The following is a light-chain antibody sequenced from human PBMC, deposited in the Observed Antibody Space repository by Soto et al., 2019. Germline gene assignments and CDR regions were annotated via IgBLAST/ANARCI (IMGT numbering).Light chain of an antibody. CDR2: LNSDGSH. J-gene: IGLJ3*02. Sequence: QPVLTQSPSASASLGASVKLTCTLCSGHSSYAIAWHQQQPEKGPRYLMKLNSDGSHSKGDGIPNRFSGSSSGAERYLTIASLQSEDEDDYYCQTWGTGLLVFGGGTKLTVL. CDR1: SGHSSYA. CDR3: QTWGTGLLV. V-gene: IGLV4-69*01.